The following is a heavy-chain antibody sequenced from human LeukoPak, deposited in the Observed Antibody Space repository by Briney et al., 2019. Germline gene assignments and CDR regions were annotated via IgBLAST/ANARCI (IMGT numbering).Heavy chain of an antibody. Sequence: PGGYLRLSCAASGFTFSSYAMSWVRQAPGKGLEWVSAISGSGGSTYYADSVKGRFTISRDNSKNTLYLQMNSLRAEDTAVYYCAKSHYDYVWGSYRRALIDYWGQGTLVTVSS. CDR2: ISGSGGST. V-gene: IGHV3-23*01. J-gene: IGHJ4*02. D-gene: IGHD3-16*02. CDR3: AKSHYDYVWGSYRRALIDY. CDR1: GFTFSSYA.